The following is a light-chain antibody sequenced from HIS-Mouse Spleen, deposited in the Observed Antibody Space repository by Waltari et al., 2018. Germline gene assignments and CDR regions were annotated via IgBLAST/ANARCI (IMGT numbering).Light chain of an antibody. V-gene: IGLV3-21*03. J-gene: IGLJ2*01. Sequence: SYVLTQPPSVSVAPGKTARITCGGNNIGSTSVHWYQQKPGQAPVLVDYDDSDRPSGIPERFSGSNSGNTATLTISRVEAGDEADYYCQVWDSSSDHVVFGGGTKLTVL. CDR2: DDS. CDR1: NIGSTS. CDR3: QVWDSSSDHVV.